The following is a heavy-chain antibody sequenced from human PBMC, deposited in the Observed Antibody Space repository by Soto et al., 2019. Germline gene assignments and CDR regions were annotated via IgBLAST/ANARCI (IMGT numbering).Heavy chain of an antibody. CDR3: ARHRIAVDGPLDF. CDR2: SYYDGSV. J-gene: IGHJ4*02. D-gene: IGHD6-19*01. Sequence: LCVTNTVSGGALRHSINFWGWLLHHPTKGLEWIGTSYYDGSVAYSPSLKSRVTLSVDTSRNHFSVKITSVTAADAAVYFCARHRIAVDGPLDFCGEGTMAIVS. CDR1: GGALRHSINF. V-gene: IGHV4-39*01.